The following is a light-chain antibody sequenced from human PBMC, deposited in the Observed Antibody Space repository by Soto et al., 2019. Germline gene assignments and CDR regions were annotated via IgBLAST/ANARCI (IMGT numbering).Light chain of an antibody. Sequence: QSVLTQPPSVSGAPGHRVTISCTGSSSNIGSGYDVHWYQQLPGTAPKLLISGNTDRPSGVPDRFSGSKSGTSASLAITGLQTEDEADYYCQSYDIHLGVVVFGGGTPLTVL. CDR3: QSYDIHLGVVV. CDR2: GNT. J-gene: IGLJ2*01. V-gene: IGLV1-40*01. CDR1: SSNIGSGYD.